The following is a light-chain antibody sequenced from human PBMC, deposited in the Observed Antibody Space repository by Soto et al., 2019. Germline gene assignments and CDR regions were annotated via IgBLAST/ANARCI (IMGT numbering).Light chain of an antibody. J-gene: IGLJ1*01. CDR1: SSNVGGYNY. Sequence: QSALTQPRSVSGSPGQSVTISCNETSSNVGGYNYVSWYQQHPGKAPKLMIYDVSKRPSGVPDRFSGSKSGNTASLTISGLQAEDEADYYCCSYADRNTYVFGTGTKLTVL. V-gene: IGLV2-11*01. CDR2: DVS. CDR3: CSYADRNTYV.